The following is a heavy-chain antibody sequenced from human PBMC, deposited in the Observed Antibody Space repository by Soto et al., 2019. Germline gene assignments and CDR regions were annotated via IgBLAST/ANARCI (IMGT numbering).Heavy chain of an antibody. CDR1: GYTFTSYA. CDR3: ARVRCSSTSCYDQGRYFDY. J-gene: IGHJ4*02. CDR2: INAGNGNT. V-gene: IGHV1-3*01. Sequence: GASVKVSCKASGYTFTSYAMHWARQAPGQRIEWMGWINAGNGNTKYSQKFQGRVTITRDTSASTAYMELSSLRSEDTAVYYCARVRCSSTSCYDQGRYFDYWGQGTLVTVSS. D-gene: IGHD2-2*01.